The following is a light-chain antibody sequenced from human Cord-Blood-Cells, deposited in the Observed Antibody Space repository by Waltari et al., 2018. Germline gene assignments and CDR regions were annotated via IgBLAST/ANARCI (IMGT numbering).Light chain of an antibody. V-gene: IGLV2-8*01. J-gene: IGLJ3*02. CDR2: EVS. Sequence: QSALPQPPSASGSPGQPVTIPCTGTSSDVGGYKYVSWYQQHPGKAPKLMIYEVSKRPSGVPDRFSGSKSGNTASLTVSGLQAEDEADYYCSSYAGSNNLVFGGGTKLTVL. CDR3: SSYAGSNNLV. CDR1: SSDVGGYKY.